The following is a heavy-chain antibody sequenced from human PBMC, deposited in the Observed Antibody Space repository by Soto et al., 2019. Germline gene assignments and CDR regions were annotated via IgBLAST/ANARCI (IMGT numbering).Heavy chain of an antibody. V-gene: IGHV4-31*03. CDR3: AGDGGLAPGWLQPLDV. CDR1: GGSISSGGYY. CDR2: IYYSGST. D-gene: IGHD5-12*01. J-gene: IGHJ6*02. Sequence: QVQLQESGPGLVKPSQTLSLTCTVSGGSISSGGYYWSWIRQHPGKGLGWIGYIYYSGSTYYNPSLPSRVTTPVATSKNQFSLKLSSVTAADTAVYYCAGDGGLAPGWLQPLDVWGQGTTVTVSS.